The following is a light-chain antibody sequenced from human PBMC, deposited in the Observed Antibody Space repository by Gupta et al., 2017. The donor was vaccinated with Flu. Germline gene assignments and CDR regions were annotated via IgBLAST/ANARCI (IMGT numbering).Light chain of an antibody. V-gene: IGLV2-14*01. CDR2: EVG. J-gene: IGLJ2*01. CDR3: SSYGGVSTSIL. Sequence: SALTQPASAAASPRPSLTISCTGISGVVGDHDNVGWYQQVPGEAPKVIIFEVGRRPSGVSRLFSGTNSGDTASLTISRLQDEDAAYYFCSSYGGVSTSILFGGGTKVTVL. CDR1: SGVVGDHDN.